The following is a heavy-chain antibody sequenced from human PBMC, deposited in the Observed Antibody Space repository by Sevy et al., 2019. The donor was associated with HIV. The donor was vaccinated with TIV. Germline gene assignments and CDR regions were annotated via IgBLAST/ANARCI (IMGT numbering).Heavy chain of an antibody. J-gene: IGHJ4*02. V-gene: IGHV3-53*01. CDR1: GFTFRTYS. Sequence: GGSLRLSCAASGFTFRTYSMNWVRQAPGKGLEWVSVIYSGGSTYYADSVKGRFTISRDNSKNTLYLQMNSLRAEDTAVYYCAPGAYFDYWGQGTLVTVSS. CDR3: APGAYFDY. CDR2: IYSGGST. D-gene: IGHD3-10*01.